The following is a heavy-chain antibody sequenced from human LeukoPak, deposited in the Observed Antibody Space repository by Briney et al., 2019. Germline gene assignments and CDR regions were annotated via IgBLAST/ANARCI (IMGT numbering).Heavy chain of an antibody. CDR3: ATGLEGQLGPVDTGY. Sequence: ASVKVSCKVSGYTLTELSMHWVRQAPGKGLEWMGGFDPEDGETIYAQKFQGRVTMTEDTSTDTAYMELSSLRSGDTAVYYCATGLEGQLGPVDTGYWGQGTLVTVSS. CDR1: GYTLTELS. CDR2: FDPEDGET. J-gene: IGHJ4*02. V-gene: IGHV1-24*01. D-gene: IGHD3/OR15-3a*01.